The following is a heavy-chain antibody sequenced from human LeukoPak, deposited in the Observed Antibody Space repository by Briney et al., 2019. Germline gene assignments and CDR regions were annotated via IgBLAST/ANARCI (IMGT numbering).Heavy chain of an antibody. CDR3: AFRVVTSGAFDI. Sequence: ASVKVSCKASGGTLSSYAISWVRQAPGQGLEWMGGIIPIFGTANYAQKFQGRVTITTDESTSTAYMELSSLRSEDTAVYYCAFRVVTSGAFDIWGQGTMVTVSS. CDR2: IIPIFGTA. J-gene: IGHJ3*02. V-gene: IGHV1-69*05. CDR1: GGTLSSYA. D-gene: IGHD4-23*01.